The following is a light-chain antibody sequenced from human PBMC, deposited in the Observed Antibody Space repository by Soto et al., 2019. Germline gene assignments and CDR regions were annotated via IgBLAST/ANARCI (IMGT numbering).Light chain of an antibody. J-gene: IGKJ1*01. CDR3: QQYNSYST. CDR2: KAS. Sequence: DIQMTQTPSTLSASLGDRVTITCRASQSISSWLAWYQQKPGKAPKLLIYKASSLESGVPSRFSGSGSGTEFTLTISSLQPDDVATYYCQQYNSYSTFGQGTKVDIK. V-gene: IGKV1-5*03. CDR1: QSISSW.